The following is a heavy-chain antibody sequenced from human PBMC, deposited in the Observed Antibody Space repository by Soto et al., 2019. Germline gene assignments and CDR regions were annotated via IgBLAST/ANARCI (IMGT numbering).Heavy chain of an antibody. V-gene: IGHV4-30-4*01. Sequence: SETLSLTCTVSGGSISSGDYYWSWIRQPPGKGLEWIGYIYYSGSTYYNPSLKSRVTISVDTSKNQFSLKLSSVTAADTAVYYCAREEYCGGDCPPWGQGTLVTVSS. J-gene: IGHJ5*02. CDR3: AREEYCGGDCPP. CDR2: IYYSGST. D-gene: IGHD2-21*02. CDR1: GGSISSGDYY.